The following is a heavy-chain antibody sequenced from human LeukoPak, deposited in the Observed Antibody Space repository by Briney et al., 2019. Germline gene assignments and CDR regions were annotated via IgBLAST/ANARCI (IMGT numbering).Heavy chain of an antibody. V-gene: IGHV4-59*01. CDR1: GGSISNYY. Sequence: KPSETLSLTCTVSGGSISNYYWSLIRQPPGKGLEWIGYIYYSGSTNCNPSLKSRVTVSVDTSKNQFSLKLSSVTAADTAVYYCARVGTSVTSLYYYSMDVWGKGTTVTVSS. CDR2: IYYSGST. CDR3: ARVGTSVTSLYYYSMDV. D-gene: IGHD4-17*01. J-gene: IGHJ6*03.